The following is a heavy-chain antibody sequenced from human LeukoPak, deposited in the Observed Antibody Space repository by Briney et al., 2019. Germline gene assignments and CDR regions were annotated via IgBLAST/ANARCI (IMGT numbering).Heavy chain of an antibody. CDR1: GFTFSSYA. CDR2: ISGSGGST. Sequence: GGSLRLSCAASGFTFSSYAMSWVRQAPGKGLEWVSAISGSGGSTYYTDSVKGRFTISRDNSKNTLYLQMNSLRAEDTAVYYCANDNIEMATISDYWGQGTMVTVSS. D-gene: IGHD5-24*01. J-gene: IGHJ4*02. CDR3: ANDNIEMATISDY. V-gene: IGHV3-23*01.